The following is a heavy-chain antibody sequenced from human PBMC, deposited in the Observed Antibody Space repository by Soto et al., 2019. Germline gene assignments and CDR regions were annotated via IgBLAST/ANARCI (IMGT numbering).Heavy chain of an antibody. Sequence: QVQLVQSGAEVKKPGASVKVSCKASGYTFTGYYMHWVRQVPGQGLEWMGWINPNSGGTNYAQKFQGWVTMTRDTSISTAYMELSRLRSDDTAVYYCAREIAVAGTAGAFDIWGQGTMVTVSS. J-gene: IGHJ3*02. D-gene: IGHD6-19*01. CDR2: INPNSGGT. CDR3: AREIAVAGTAGAFDI. V-gene: IGHV1-2*04. CDR1: GYTFTGYY.